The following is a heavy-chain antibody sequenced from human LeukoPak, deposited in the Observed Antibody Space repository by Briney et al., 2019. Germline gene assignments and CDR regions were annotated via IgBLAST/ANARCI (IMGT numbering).Heavy chain of an antibody. Sequence: SETLSLTCTVSGGSISSYYWSWIRQPPGKGLEWIGYIYYSGSTNYNPSLKSRVTISVDTSKNQFSLKLSSVTAADTAVYYCARDTPPYSSGWLDYWGQGTLVTVSS. J-gene: IGHJ4*02. D-gene: IGHD6-19*01. CDR2: IYYSGST. V-gene: IGHV4-59*01. CDR1: GGSISSYY. CDR3: ARDTPPYSSGWLDY.